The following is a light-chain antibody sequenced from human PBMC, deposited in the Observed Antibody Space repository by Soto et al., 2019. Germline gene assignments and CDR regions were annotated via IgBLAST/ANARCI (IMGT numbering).Light chain of an antibody. Sequence: QSALTQPPSVSGAPGQGVTISCTGSSSNIGAGYDVHWYQQLPGTAPKLLIYGNSNRPSGVPDRFSGSKSGTSASLAITGLQAEDEADYYCQSYDSSLSVYVFGTGTKVTVL. CDR3: QSYDSSLSVYV. CDR1: SSNIGAGYD. V-gene: IGLV1-40*01. J-gene: IGLJ1*01. CDR2: GNS.